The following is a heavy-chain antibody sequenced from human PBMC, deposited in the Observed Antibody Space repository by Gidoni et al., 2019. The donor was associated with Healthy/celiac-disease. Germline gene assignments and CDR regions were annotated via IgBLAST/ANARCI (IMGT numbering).Heavy chain of an antibody. CDR3: ARGYCSSTSCYPLYGMDV. Sequence: QVQLVQSGAEVKKPGSSVKVSCKASGGTFRSYAISWVRQAPGQGLEWMGGIIPIFGTANYAQKFQGRVTITADESTSTAYMELSSLRSEDTAVYYCARGYCSSTSCYPLYGMDVWGQGTTVTVSS. CDR1: GGTFRSYA. D-gene: IGHD2-2*01. J-gene: IGHJ6*02. V-gene: IGHV1-69*01. CDR2: IIPIFGTA.